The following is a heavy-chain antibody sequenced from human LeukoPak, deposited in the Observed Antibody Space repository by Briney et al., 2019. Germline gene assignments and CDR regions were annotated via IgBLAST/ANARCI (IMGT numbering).Heavy chain of an antibody. V-gene: IGHV4-34*01. CDR1: GGSISSYY. CDR3: ASEGYSYGYDY. Sequence: PSETLSLTCTVSGGSISSYYWSWIRQPPGKGLEWIGEINHSGSTNYNPSLKSRVTISVDTSKNQFSLKLSSVTAADTAVYYCASEGYSYGYDYWGQGTLVTVSS. D-gene: IGHD5-18*01. CDR2: INHSGST. J-gene: IGHJ4*02.